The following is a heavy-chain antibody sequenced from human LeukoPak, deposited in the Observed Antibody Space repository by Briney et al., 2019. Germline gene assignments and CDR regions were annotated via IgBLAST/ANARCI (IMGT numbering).Heavy chain of an antibody. CDR2: INHSGST. CDR1: GGSFSGYY. Sequence: SETLPLTCAVYGGSFSGYYWSWIRQPPGKGLEWIGEINHSGSTNYNPSLKSRVTISVDTSKNQFSLKLSSVTAADTAVYYCASKLDTAMVYDYWGQGTLVTVSS. J-gene: IGHJ4*02. V-gene: IGHV4-34*01. CDR3: ASKLDTAMVYDY. D-gene: IGHD5-18*01.